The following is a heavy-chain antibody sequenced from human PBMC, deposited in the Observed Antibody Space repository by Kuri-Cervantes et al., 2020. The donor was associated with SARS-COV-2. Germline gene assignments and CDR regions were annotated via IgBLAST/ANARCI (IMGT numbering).Heavy chain of an antibody. V-gene: IGHV1-69*04. Sequence: SRVKVSRKASGGTFSSYAISWVRQAPGRGLEWMGRIIPIFGIANYAQKFQGRVTITTDKSTSTAYMELSSLRSEDTAVYYCARDAAADNLSDYWGQGTLVTVSS. CDR1: GGTFSSYA. CDR3: ARDAAADNLSDY. J-gene: IGHJ4*02. CDR2: IIPIFGIA. D-gene: IGHD6-13*01.